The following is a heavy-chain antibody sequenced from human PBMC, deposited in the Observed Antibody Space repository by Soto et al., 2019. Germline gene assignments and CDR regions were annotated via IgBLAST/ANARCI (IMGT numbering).Heavy chain of an antibody. CDR1: GFTFSSYG. CDR3: ARDSVKLECLYDAFAI. J-gene: IGHJ3*02. D-gene: IGHD3-3*01. CDR2: IWYDGSNK. Sequence: HPGGSLRLSCAASGFTFSSYGMHWVRQAPGKGLEWVAVIWYDGSNKYYADSVKGRFTISRDNSKNTLYLQMNSLRAEDTAVYYCARDSVKLECLYDAFAIWGQGTMVTVSS. V-gene: IGHV3-33*01.